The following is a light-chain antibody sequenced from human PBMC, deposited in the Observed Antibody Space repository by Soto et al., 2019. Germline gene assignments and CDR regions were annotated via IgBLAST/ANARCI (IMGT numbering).Light chain of an antibody. J-gene: IGLJ2*01. CDR3: QTWGTGIHVV. CDR1: SGHSSYA. V-gene: IGLV4-69*01. CDR2: LDSDGSH. Sequence: QPVLTQSPSASASLGASVKLTCTLSSGHSSYAIAWHQQQPEKGPRYLMKLDSDGSHTKGDAIPDRFSGSSSGAERYLTISSLKSEDEADYYCQTWGTGIHVVFGGGTKVTVL.